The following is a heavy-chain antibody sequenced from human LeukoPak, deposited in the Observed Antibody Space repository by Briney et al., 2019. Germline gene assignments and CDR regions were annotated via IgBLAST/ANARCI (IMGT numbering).Heavy chain of an antibody. D-gene: IGHD1-26*01. CDR3: ARRYSGSYGAFDI. J-gene: IGHJ3*02. CDR2: ISSSSSYI. V-gene: IGHV3-21*01. Sequence: GGSLRLSCAASGSTFSSYSMNWVRQAPGKGLEWVSSISSSSSYIYYADSVKGRFTISRDNAKNSLYLQMNSLRAEDTAVYYCARRYSGSYGAFDIWGQGTMVTVSS. CDR1: GSTFSSYS.